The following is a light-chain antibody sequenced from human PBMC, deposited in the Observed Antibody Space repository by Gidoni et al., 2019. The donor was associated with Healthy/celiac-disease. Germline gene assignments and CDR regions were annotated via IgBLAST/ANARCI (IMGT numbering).Light chain of an antibody. CDR3: QQYSNWPPEVT. CDR2: DAS. V-gene: IGKV3-15*01. Sequence: IVMTQTPATLSLSPGERATLSCRASQSVSSNLAWYQQKPGQAPRLLIYDASTRATGIPARFSGSGSGTEFTLTISSLQSEDFAVYYCQQYSNWPPEVTFGRGTKLEIK. J-gene: IGKJ2*01. CDR1: QSVSSN.